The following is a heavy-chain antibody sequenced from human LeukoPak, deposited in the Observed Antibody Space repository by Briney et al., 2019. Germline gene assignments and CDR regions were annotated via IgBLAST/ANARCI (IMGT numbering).Heavy chain of an antibody. CDR3: ARDVPYYYESSGYYSLGFDI. V-gene: IGHV3-21*01. D-gene: IGHD3-22*01. CDR2: ISSSSSYI. J-gene: IGHJ3*02. Sequence: KAGGSLRLSCAASGFTFSNYSMNWVRQAPGKGLEWVSSISSSSSYIYYADSVKGRFTISRDNAKNSLYLQMNSLRAEDTAVYYCARDVPYYYESSGYYSLGFDIWGQGTMVTVSS. CDR1: GFTFSNYS.